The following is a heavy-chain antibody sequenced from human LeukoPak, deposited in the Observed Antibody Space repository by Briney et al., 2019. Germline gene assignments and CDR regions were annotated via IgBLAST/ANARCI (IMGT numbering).Heavy chain of an antibody. V-gene: IGHV3-7*05. CDR2: IKEDGSEK. CDR3: ARDQGWLQFDN. CDR1: GFSFSSYW. J-gene: IGHJ4*02. Sequence: GRSLRLSCAASGFSFSSYWMSWVRQAPGKGLEWVANIKEDGSEKYYVDSLKGRFTISRDNAKSSLSLQLNSLRAEDTAVYYCARDQGWLQFDNWGQGTLVTVSS. D-gene: IGHD5-12*01.